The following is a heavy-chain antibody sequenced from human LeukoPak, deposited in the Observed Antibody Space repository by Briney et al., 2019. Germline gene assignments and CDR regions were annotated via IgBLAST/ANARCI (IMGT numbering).Heavy chain of an antibody. Sequence: GASVKVSCKASGYTFTSYAMHWVRQAPGQRLEWMGWINAGNGNTKYSQEFQGRGTITRDTSASTAYMELSSLRSEDMAVYYCAREDTFYLADGHYYYYMDVWGKGTTVTVSS. CDR3: AREDTFYLADGHYYYYMDV. CDR1: GYTFTSYA. J-gene: IGHJ6*03. CDR2: INAGNGNT. D-gene: IGHD3-16*01. V-gene: IGHV1-3*03.